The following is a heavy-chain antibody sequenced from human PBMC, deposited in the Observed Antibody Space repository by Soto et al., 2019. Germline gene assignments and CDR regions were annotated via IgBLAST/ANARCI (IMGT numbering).Heavy chain of an antibody. CDR1: GYTFTDYW. Sequence: GASLKISCKASGYTFTDYWLGWVRQMPEKGTAWMGIISPGDSDTRYGPSFQGQVTFSVDKTIATAYLQWSSLKASDTAIYYCARHGQTQSFDIWGRGTMVTVSS. J-gene: IGHJ3*02. CDR3: ARHGQTQSFDI. V-gene: IGHV5-51*01. CDR2: ISPGDSDT.